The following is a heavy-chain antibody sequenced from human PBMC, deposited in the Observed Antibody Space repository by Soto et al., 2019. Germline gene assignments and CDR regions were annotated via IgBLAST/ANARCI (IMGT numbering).Heavy chain of an antibody. CDR1: GFTFSSYS. CDR2: ISSSSSYI. J-gene: IGHJ6*02. V-gene: IGHV3-21*01. Sequence: EVQLVESGGGLVKPGGSLRLSCAASGFTFSSYSMNWVRQAPGKGLEWVSSISSSSSYIYYADSVKGRFTISRDNAKNSLYLQMNSLRAEDTAVYYCARDVTPFPSIRFPQRMRDYGMDVWGQGTTVTVSS. D-gene: IGHD3-3*01. CDR3: ARDVTPFPSIRFPQRMRDYGMDV.